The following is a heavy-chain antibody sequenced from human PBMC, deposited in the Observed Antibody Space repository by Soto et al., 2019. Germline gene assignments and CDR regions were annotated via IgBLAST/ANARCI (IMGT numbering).Heavy chain of an antibody. CDR1: GYTFTSYA. CDR3: ARDGEWLRAKATDY. J-gene: IGHJ4*02. CDR2: INAGNGNT. V-gene: IGHV1-3*01. D-gene: IGHD5-12*01. Sequence: GASVKVSCKASGYTFTSYAMYWVRQAPGQRLEWMGWINAGNGNTKYSQKFQGRVTITKDTSASTAYMELSSLRSEDTAVYYCARDGEWLRAKATDYWGQGTLVTVSS.